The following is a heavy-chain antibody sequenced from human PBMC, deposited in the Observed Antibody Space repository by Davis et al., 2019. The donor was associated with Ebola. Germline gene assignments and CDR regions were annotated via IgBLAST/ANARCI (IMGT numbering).Heavy chain of an antibody. D-gene: IGHD6-13*01. J-gene: IGHJ4*02. Sequence: SETLSLTCAVSGDSISSSNWWSWVRQPPGKGLEWIGEINHSGSTNYNPSLKSRVTISVDTSKNQFSLKLSSVTAADTAVYYCARRTRHAAAAQDYWGQGTLVTVSS. V-gene: IGHV4-4*02. CDR1: GDSISSSNW. CDR3: ARRTRHAAAAQDY. CDR2: INHSGST.